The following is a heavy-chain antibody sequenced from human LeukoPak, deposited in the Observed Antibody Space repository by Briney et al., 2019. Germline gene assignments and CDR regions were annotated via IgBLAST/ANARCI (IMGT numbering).Heavy chain of an antibody. V-gene: IGHV1-18*01. CDR1: GYTFTSYG. D-gene: IGHD4/OR15-4a*01. J-gene: IGHJ6*02. CDR2: ISAYNGNT. Sequence: ASVKVSCKASGYTFTSYGFSWVRQAPGQGLEWMGWISAYNGNTNYAQKLQGRVTMTTDTSTSTAYMELRSLRSDDTAVYYCARPNYNYYYYGMDVWGQGTTVTVSS. CDR3: ARPNYNYYYYGMDV.